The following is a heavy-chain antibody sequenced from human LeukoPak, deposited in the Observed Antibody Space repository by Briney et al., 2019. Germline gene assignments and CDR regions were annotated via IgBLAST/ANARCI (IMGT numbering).Heavy chain of an antibody. CDR2: INHSGST. J-gene: IGHJ6*03. CDR1: GGSFSDNF. V-gene: IGHV4-34*01. CDR3: ARASRQFMVRAKMNYYYYMDV. Sequence: SETLSLTCAVYGGSFSDNFWSWIRQPPGKGLEWIGEINHSGSTNYNPSLKSRVTISVDTSKNQFSLKLSSVTAADTAVYYCARASRQFMVRAKMNYYYYMDVWGKGTTVTVSS. D-gene: IGHD3-10*01.